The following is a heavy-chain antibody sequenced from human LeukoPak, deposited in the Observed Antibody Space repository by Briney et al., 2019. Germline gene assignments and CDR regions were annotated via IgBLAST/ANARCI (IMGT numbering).Heavy chain of an antibody. Sequence: PGGSLRVSCAASGFTFYDYYMSWIRQAPGKGLEWVSYISSSGSTIYYADSVKCRFTISRDNAENSLYLQMNSLRAEDTAVYYCARDGSPFWSGPEVNYYYGMDVWGQGTTVTVSS. D-gene: IGHD3-3*01. CDR2: ISSSGSTI. CDR1: GFTFYDYY. V-gene: IGHV3-11*01. CDR3: ARDGSPFWSGPEVNYYYGMDV. J-gene: IGHJ6*02.